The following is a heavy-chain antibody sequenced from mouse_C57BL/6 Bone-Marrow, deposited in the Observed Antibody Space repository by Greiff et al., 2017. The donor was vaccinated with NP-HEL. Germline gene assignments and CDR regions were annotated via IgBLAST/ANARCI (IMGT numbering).Heavy chain of an antibody. CDR3: ARERRYGYPFAY. V-gene: IGHV1-69*01. J-gene: IGHJ3*01. CDR1: GYTFTSYW. D-gene: IGHD2-2*01. CDR2: IDPSDSYT. Sequence: VQLQQPGAELVMPGASVKLSCKASGYTFTSYWMHWVKQRPGQGLEWIGEIDPSDSYTNYNQKFKGKSTLTVDKSSSTAYMQLSSLTSEDSAVYYCARERRYGYPFAYWGQGTLVTVSA.